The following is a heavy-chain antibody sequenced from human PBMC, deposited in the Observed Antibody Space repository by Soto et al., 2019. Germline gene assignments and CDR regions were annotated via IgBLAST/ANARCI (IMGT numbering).Heavy chain of an antibody. CDR3: ARDRRVSLYYDSSGYYGAFDI. D-gene: IGHD3-22*01. J-gene: IGHJ3*02. CDR1: VFTFSSYS. Sequence: PGGSLRLSCSASVFTFSSYSMNWFRQAPGKGLEWVSSISSSSSYIYYADSVKGRFTISRDNAKNSLYLQMNSLRAEDTAVYYCARDRRVSLYYDSSGYYGAFDIWGQGTMVTVSS. V-gene: IGHV3-21*01. CDR2: ISSSSSYI.